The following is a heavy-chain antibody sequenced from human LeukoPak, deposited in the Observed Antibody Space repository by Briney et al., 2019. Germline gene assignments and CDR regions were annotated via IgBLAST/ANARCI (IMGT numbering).Heavy chain of an antibody. CDR1: GFTFSSYA. D-gene: IGHD2-2*01. CDR2: ISGSGGST. Sequence: PGGSLRLSCAASGFTFSSYAMSWVRQAPGKGLEWVSAISGSGGSTYYADSVKGRFTISRDNSKNTLYLQMNSLRAEDTAVYYCAKGGDCSSTSCYYAGGFDYWGQGTLVTVSS. J-gene: IGHJ4*02. V-gene: IGHV3-23*01. CDR3: AKGGDCSSTSCYYAGGFDY.